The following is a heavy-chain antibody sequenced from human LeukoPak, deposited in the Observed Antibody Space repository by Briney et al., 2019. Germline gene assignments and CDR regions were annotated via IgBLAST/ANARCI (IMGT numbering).Heavy chain of an antibody. CDR2: IYYGGST. Sequence: SETLSLTCTVSGGSISSYYWSWIRQPPGKGLEWIGYIYYGGSTNYNPSLKSRVTISVDTSKNQFSLKLSSVTAADTAVYYCARVRSNDYMFDYWGQGTLVTVSS. D-gene: IGHD4/OR15-4a*01. CDR3: ARVRSNDYMFDY. CDR1: GGSISSYY. V-gene: IGHV4-59*01. J-gene: IGHJ4*02.